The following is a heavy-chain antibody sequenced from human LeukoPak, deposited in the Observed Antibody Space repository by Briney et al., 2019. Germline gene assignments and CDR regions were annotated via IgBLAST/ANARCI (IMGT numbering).Heavy chain of an antibody. V-gene: IGHV3-23*01. CDR3: AKCMDPGARGSFDY. D-gene: IGHD5-18*01. Sequence: PGGSLRLSCAASGFTFNSYAMSWVRQAPGKGLELVSAIGGSGYTTYYADSVKGRFTISRDNSKNTLYLQVNGLGAEDTAVYYCAKCMDPGARGSFDYWGQGTLVTVSS. J-gene: IGHJ4*02. CDR2: IGGSGYTT. CDR1: GFTFNSYA.